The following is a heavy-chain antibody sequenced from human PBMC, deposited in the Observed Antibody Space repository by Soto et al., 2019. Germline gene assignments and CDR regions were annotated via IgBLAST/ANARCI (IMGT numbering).Heavy chain of an antibody. CDR2: INPYNGNT. V-gene: IGHV1-18*01. CDR1: GYTLTSYV. Sequence: ASVKVSCKASGYTLTSYVISWVRQAPGQGFECMGWINPYNGNTNYVQNFQGRITMTADTSTSTAYMELRSLISDDTAVYYCARIRITIFGVVPGAFDIWGQGTMVTVS. D-gene: IGHD3-3*01. J-gene: IGHJ3*02. CDR3: ARIRITIFGVVPGAFDI.